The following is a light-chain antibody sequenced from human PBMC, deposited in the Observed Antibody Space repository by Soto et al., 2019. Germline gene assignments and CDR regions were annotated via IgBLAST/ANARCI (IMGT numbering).Light chain of an antibody. CDR3: GTWDSSLSALV. Sequence: QPVLTQPPSVSAAPGQRVTISCSGSSSNIGNNYVSWYQQLPGTAPKLLIYDNNNRPSGIPDRFSGSKSGTSASLGITELQTGDEADYYCGTWDSSLSALVFGGGTKVTVL. J-gene: IGLJ2*01. CDR1: SSNIGNNY. V-gene: IGLV1-51*01. CDR2: DNN.